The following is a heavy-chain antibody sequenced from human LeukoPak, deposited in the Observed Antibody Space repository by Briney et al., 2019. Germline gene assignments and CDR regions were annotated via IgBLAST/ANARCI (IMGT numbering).Heavy chain of an antibody. CDR2: ISAYSGNT. D-gene: IGHD3-9*01. CDR3: AREERYYDILTGYYYYFDY. J-gene: IGHJ4*02. Sequence: ASVKVSCKASGYTFTSYGISWVRQAPGQGLEWMGWISAYSGNTNYAQKLQGRVTMTTDTSTSTAYMELRSLRSDDTAVYYCAREERYYDILTGYYYYFDYWGQGTLVTVSS. V-gene: IGHV1-18*01. CDR1: GYTFTSYG.